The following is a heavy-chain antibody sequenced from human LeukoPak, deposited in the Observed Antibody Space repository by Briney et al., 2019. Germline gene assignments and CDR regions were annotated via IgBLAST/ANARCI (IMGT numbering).Heavy chain of an antibody. J-gene: IGHJ4*02. Sequence: SETLSLTCAVYGGSFSGYYWSWIRQPPGKGLEWIGEINHSGSTNYNPSLKSRVTISVDTSKNQFSLKLSSVTAADTAVYYCARGRGRLRPGFGYWGQGTLVTVSS. CDR2: INHSGST. D-gene: IGHD2-21*02. CDR1: GGSFSGYY. CDR3: ARGRGRLRPGFGY. V-gene: IGHV4-34*01.